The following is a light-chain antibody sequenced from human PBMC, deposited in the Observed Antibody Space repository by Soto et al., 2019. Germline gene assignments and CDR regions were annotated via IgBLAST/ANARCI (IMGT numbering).Light chain of an antibody. V-gene: IGKV3-20*01. CDR2: EAS. CDR3: HQYNNAPLT. CDR1: QSLSSNY. Sequence: EIVLTQSPGTLSLSPGERATLSCRASQSLSSNYIAWFQQKPGQAPSLLIYEASSVASGTPDRFSGSGSGTDFTLTISGLEPEDFSVYYCHQYNNAPLTFGQGTRLEIK. J-gene: IGKJ2*01.